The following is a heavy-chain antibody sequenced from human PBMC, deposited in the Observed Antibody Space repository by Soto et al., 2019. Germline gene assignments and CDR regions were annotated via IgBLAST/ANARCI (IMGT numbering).Heavy chain of an antibody. CDR3: ARDAGSQWLVRVYYFDY. D-gene: IGHD6-19*01. CDR2: ISSSSSTI. J-gene: IGHJ4*02. V-gene: IGHV3-48*01. CDR1: GFTFSSYS. Sequence: EVQLVESGGGLVQPGGSLRLSCAASGFTFSSYSMNWVRQAPGQGLEWVSYISSSSSTIYYADSVKGRFTISRDNAKNSLYLQMNSLRAEDTAVYYCARDAGSQWLVRVYYFDYWGQGTLVTVS.